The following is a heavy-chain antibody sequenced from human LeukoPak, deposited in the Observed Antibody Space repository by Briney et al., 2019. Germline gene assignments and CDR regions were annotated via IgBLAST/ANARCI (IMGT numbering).Heavy chain of an antibody. V-gene: IGHV3-23*01. CDR3: ANYRPGSSGYDSGY. D-gene: IGHD5-12*01. CDR2: ISGSGGST. CDR1: GFTFSSYA. Sequence: PGGSLRLSCAASGFTFSSYAMSWVRQAPGKWLEWVSAISGSGGSTYYADSVKGRFTISRDNSKNTLYLQMNSLRAEDTAVYYCANYRPGSSGYDSGYWGQGTLVTVSS. J-gene: IGHJ4*02.